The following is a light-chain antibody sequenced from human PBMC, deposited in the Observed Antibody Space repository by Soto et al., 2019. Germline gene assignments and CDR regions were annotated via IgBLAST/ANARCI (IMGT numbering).Light chain of an antibody. J-gene: IGLJ1*01. CDR1: SSDVGGHNY. CDR3: SSYAGNSNYV. Sequence: QSVLTQPPSASGSPGQSVTISCPGTSSDVGGHNYVSWYQQHPGKAPKLLIYEVSKRPSGVPDRFSGSKSGSTASLTVSGLQAEDEADYYCSSYAGNSNYVFGTGTKVTVL. V-gene: IGLV2-8*01. CDR2: EVS.